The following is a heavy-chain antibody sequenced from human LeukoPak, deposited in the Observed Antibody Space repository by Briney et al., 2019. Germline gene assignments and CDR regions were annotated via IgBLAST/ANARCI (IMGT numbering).Heavy chain of an antibody. Sequence: ASVKVSCKASGYTFTGYYMHWVRQAPGQGLEWMGWINPNSGGTNYAQKFQGRVTMTRDTSISTAYMELSRLRSDDTAVYYCARVNTEYYDFWSGYYTGWYFDYWGQGTLVTVSS. J-gene: IGHJ4*02. CDR2: INPNSGGT. D-gene: IGHD3-3*01. CDR1: GYTFTGYY. CDR3: ARVNTEYYDFWSGYYTGWYFDY. V-gene: IGHV1-2*02.